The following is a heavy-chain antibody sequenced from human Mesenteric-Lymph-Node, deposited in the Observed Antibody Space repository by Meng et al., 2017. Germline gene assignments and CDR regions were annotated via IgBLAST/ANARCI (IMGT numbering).Heavy chain of an antibody. Sequence: PTLVNPPQTLPLTCPFPWFSLTTVSEGVGRFRPAPGKGLEWLAMIYRDDEKRFSPSLNSRLTITKDTSKSQVVLTMTNMDPVDTATYYCARGRVGTWWFDPWGQGALVTVSS. J-gene: IGHJ5*02. CDR1: WFSLTTVSEG. D-gene: IGHD3-16*01. CDR2: IYRDDEK. CDR3: ARGRVGTWWFDP. V-gene: IGHV2-5*02.